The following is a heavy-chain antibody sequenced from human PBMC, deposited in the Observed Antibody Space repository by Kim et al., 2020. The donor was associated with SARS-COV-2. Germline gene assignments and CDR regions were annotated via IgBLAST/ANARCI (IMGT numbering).Heavy chain of an antibody. J-gene: IGHJ6*02. Sequence: GGSLRLSCAASGFTFSGSAMHWVRQASGKGLEWVGRIRSKANSYATAYAASVKGRFTISRDDSKNTAYLQMNSLKTEDTAVYYCTRFDAVAGNWDYYYGMDVWGQGTTVTVSS. CDR3: TRFDAVAGNWDYYYGMDV. CDR1: GFTFSGSA. V-gene: IGHV3-73*01. CDR2: IRSKANSYAT. D-gene: IGHD6-19*01.